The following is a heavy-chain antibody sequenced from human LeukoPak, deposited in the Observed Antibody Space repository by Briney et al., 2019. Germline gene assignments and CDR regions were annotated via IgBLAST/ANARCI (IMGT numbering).Heavy chain of an antibody. CDR1: GYTFTGYY. CDR3: ARVWSYFGDRYFDY. CDR2: INPNSGGT. Sequence: ASVKVSCKASGYTFTGYYMHWVRQAPGQGLEWMGWINPNSGGTDYAQKFQGRVTMTTDTSTSTAYMELRSLRSDDTAVYYCARVWSYFGDRYFDYWGQGTLVTVSS. D-gene: IGHD1-26*01. V-gene: IGHV1-2*02. J-gene: IGHJ4*02.